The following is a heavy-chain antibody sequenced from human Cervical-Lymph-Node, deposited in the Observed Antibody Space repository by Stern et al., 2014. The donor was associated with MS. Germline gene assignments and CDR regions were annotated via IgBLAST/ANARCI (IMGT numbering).Heavy chain of an antibody. CDR2: MNPDSDDT. V-gene: IGHV1-8*01. D-gene: IGHD1-7*01. CDR3: TRGPRT. CDR1: GYTFTRYD. Sequence: VQPVESGAEVEKPGASVEDSCRASGYTFTRYDIHWVRRASGQGLEWIGWMNPDSDDTGIAQKLQARDTMNREPSISTDYLELHSLKAEDTAVYYCTRGPRTWGRGTLVTVSS. J-gene: IGHJ4*02.